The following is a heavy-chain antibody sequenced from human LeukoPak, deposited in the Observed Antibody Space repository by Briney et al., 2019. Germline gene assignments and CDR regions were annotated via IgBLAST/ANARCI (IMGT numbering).Heavy chain of an antibody. J-gene: IGHJ6*02. CDR2: ISAYNGNT. Sequence: ASVKVSCKASGYTFTSYGISWVRQAPGQGREWMGWISAYNGNTNYAQKLQGRVTMTTDTSTSTAYMELRSLRSDDTAVYYCARGRYSSWCYYYYGMDVWGQGTTVTVPS. CDR3: ARGRYSSWCYYYYGMDV. CDR1: GYTFTSYG. V-gene: IGHV1-18*01. D-gene: IGHD6-13*01.